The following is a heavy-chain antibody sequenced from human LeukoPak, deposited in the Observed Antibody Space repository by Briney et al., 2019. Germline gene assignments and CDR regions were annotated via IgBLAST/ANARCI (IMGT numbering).Heavy chain of an antibody. J-gene: IGHJ4*02. CDR2: ISGSGGST. CDR3: AKYRSGWYGGGFDY. CDR1: GFTFSSYA. Sequence: GGSLRLSCAASGFTFSSYAMSWVRQAPGKGLEWVSAISGSGGSTYYADSVKGRFTISRDNSKNTLYLQMNGLRAEDTAVYYCAKYRSGWYGGGFDYWGQGTLVTVSS. V-gene: IGHV3-23*01. D-gene: IGHD6-19*01.